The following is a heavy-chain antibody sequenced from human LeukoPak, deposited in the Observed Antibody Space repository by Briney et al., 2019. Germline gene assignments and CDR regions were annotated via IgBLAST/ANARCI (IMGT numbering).Heavy chain of an antibody. D-gene: IGHD6-19*01. CDR1: GVPFSNYY. Sequence: PSETLSLTCAVSGVPFSNYYWSWVRQSPRQGLEWIGEINHSGYTNYNPSLKGRVTMSIDTSKNQFSLILTSVTAADAGVYYCTRAVAGHPDWGQGTLVTVSS. V-gene: IGHV4-34*01. J-gene: IGHJ4*02. CDR3: TRAVAGHPD. CDR2: INHSGYT.